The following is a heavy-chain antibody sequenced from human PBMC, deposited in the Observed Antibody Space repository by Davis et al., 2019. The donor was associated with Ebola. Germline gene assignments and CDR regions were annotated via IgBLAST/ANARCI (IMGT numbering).Heavy chain of an antibody. V-gene: IGHV3-21*01. CDR1: GFTVSSNY. Sequence: PGGSLRLSCAASGFTVSSNYMNWVRQAPGKGLEWVSSISSSSSYIYYADSVKGRFTISRDNAKNSLYLQMNSLRAEDTAVYYCARGYYGGWFDPWGQGTLVTVSS. D-gene: IGHD3-10*01. CDR3: ARGYYGGWFDP. CDR2: ISSSSSYI. J-gene: IGHJ5*02.